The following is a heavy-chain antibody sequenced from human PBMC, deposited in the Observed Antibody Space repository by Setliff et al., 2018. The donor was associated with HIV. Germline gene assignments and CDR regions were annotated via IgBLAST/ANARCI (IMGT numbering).Heavy chain of an antibody. CDR2: MNPDSRNT. CDR1: GYTFTNYD. D-gene: IGHD3-22*01. V-gene: IGHV1-8*02. Sequence: ASVKVSCKPSGYTFTNYDINWVRQAAGQGLEWMGWMNPDSRNTGYAQRFEGSVTMTWDTPISTAYMELNNMKFEDTAIYYCARARTDYYDRRRRSHYYIDVWARGATVTVSS. CDR3: ARARTDYYDRRRRSHYYIDV. J-gene: IGHJ6*03.